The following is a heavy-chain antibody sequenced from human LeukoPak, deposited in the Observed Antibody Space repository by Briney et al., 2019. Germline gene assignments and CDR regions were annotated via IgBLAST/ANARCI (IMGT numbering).Heavy chain of an antibody. V-gene: IGHV3-30*02. Sequence: PGGSLRLSCAASGFTFSSYGMHWVRQAPGKGLEWVAFIRYDGSNKYYADSVKGRFTISRDNSKNTLYLQMNSLRAEDTAVYYCARDSVRFLEWLSDLDYWGQGTLVTVSS. CDR3: ARDSVRFLEWLSDLDY. J-gene: IGHJ4*02. CDR2: IRYDGSNK. CDR1: GFTFSSYG. D-gene: IGHD3-3*01.